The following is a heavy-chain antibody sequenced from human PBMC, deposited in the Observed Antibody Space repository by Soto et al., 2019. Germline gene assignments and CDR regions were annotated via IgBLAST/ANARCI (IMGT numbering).Heavy chain of an antibody. J-gene: IGHJ6*02. CDR2: IIPIFGTA. Sequence: ASVKVSCKASGGTFSSYAISWVRQAPGQGLEWMGGIIPIFGTANYAQKFQGRVTITADKSTSTAYMELSSLRSEDTAVYYCARDSKYRLLYLLGENYYGMDVWGQGTTVTVSS. D-gene: IGHD2-2*02. CDR1: GGTFSSYA. CDR3: ARDSKYRLLYLLGENYYGMDV. V-gene: IGHV1-69*06.